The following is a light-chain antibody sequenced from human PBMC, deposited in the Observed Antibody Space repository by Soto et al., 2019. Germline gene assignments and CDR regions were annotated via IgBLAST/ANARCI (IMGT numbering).Light chain of an antibody. CDR3: QQYNSVSLLT. J-gene: IGKJ4*01. CDR2: KAS. Sequence: DIQMTQSPSTLCASVGDRVTITCRASQSISNWLAWYQQKPGKAPKLLIYKASSLESGVPSRFSGSGSGTEFTLTISSLQPDDFATYYCQQYNSVSLLTFGGGTKVEIK. CDR1: QSISNW. V-gene: IGKV1-5*03.